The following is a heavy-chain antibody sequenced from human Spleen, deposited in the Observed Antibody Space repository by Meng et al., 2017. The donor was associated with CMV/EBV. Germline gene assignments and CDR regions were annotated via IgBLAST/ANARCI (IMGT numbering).Heavy chain of an antibody. Sequence: CAVAGDSVSSSNWWSWVRQPPGKGLEWIGEVYHSGTTNYNPSLKSRVTISVDKSKNQFSLKLTSVTAADTAVYYCARFYSSTWVLDYWGQGTLVTVSS. CDR2: VYHSGTT. CDR3: ARFYSSTWVLDY. J-gene: IGHJ4*02. D-gene: IGHD6-13*01. CDR1: GDSVSSSNW. V-gene: IGHV4-4*02.